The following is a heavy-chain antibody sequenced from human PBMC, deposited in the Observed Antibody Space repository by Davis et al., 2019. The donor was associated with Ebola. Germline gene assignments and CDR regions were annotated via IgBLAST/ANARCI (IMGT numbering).Heavy chain of an antibody. CDR2: ISSSSDHI. D-gene: IGHD1-26*01. Sequence: GESLKISCAASGFTFSSYWMHWVRQAPGKGLDWVSSISSSSDHIHYADSLKGRFTISRDDAKNLLFLQMNSLRVEDTAIYYCARDPYRGSYQTSYFDYWGQGTLVTVSS. V-gene: IGHV3-21*01. CDR1: GFTFSSYW. J-gene: IGHJ4*02. CDR3: ARDPYRGSYQTSYFDY.